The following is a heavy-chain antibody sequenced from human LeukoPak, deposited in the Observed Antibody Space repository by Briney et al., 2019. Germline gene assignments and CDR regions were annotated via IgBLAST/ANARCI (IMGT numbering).Heavy chain of an antibody. CDR3: ATGSRYDSSGFTFDY. Sequence: GESLKISCQASRYRFSSYWITWVRQMPGKGLEWMGRIDPTDSYSNYSPSFQGHVTISADKSISTVYLQWSSLKASDTAMYYCATGSRYDSSGFTFDYWGQGTLVTVSS. CDR1: RYRFSSYW. D-gene: IGHD3-22*01. J-gene: IGHJ4*02. CDR2: IDPTDSYS. V-gene: IGHV5-10-1*01.